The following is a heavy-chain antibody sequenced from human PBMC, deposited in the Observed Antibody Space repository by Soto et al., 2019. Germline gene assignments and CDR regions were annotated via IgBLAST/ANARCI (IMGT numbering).Heavy chain of an antibody. J-gene: IGHJ4*02. CDR3: ARDYCSGTTCYEFDY. CDR2: INHSGST. V-gene: IGHV4-34*01. CDR1: GGSFSGYY. Sequence: SETLSLTCAVYGGSFSGYYWSWIRQPPGKGLEWIGEINHSGSTNYNPSLKSRVTISVDTSKNQFSLKLSSVTASDTAMYYCARDYCSGTTCYEFDYWGQGTLVTVSS. D-gene: IGHD2-2*01.